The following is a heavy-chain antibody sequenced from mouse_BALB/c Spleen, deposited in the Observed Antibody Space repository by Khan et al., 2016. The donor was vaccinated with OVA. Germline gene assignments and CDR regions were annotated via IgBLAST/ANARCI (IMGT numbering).Heavy chain of an antibody. V-gene: IGHV1-77*01. J-gene: IGHJ3*01. Sequence: QVQLQQSGPELVKPGASVKMSCKASGYSFTDYIISWVKQRTGQGLQWIGEIYPGSGSLYSNEEFKGKATLTADKSSNTAYMQLSSLTSEDSAVYFCARRDYGSSYPGFVYWGQGTLVTVSA. CDR3: ARRDYGSSYPGFVY. CDR1: GYSFTDYI. CDR2: IYPGSGSL. D-gene: IGHD1-1*01.